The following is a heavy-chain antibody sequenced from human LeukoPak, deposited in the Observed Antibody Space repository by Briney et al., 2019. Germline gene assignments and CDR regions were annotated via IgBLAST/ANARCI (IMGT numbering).Heavy chain of an antibody. J-gene: IGHJ3*02. CDR1: VGSISSYY. D-gene: IGHD2-2*01. Sequence: PSETLSLTCTDSVGSISSYYWSWIRQPPGKGLEWIGYIYYSGSTNYNPSLKSRVTISVDTSKNQFYLKMSSVTAADTAVYYCARAWDIVVVTSAFDIWGQGTMVTVSS. V-gene: IGHV4-59*01. CDR3: ARAWDIVVVTSAFDI. CDR2: IYYSGST.